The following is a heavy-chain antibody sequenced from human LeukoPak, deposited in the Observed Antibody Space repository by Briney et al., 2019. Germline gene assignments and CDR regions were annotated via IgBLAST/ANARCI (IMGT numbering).Heavy chain of an antibody. Sequence: SETLSLTCTVSGGSVSSGTYYWSWIRQPPGKGLEWIGYIYYSGSNNYNPSLKSRVTISIDTSKNQFSLKLSSVTAADTAVYYCARDRVRGNANPYFDYWGQGTLVTVSS. CDR2: IYYSGSN. CDR3: ARDRVRGNANPYFDY. J-gene: IGHJ4*02. CDR1: GGSVSSGTYY. V-gene: IGHV4-61*01. D-gene: IGHD1-1*01.